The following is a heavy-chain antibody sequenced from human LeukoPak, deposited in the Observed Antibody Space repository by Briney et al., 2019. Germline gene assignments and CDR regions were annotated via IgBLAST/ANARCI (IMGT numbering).Heavy chain of an antibody. CDR2: ISASGGST. CDR3: AKDGTGCGGDCYSDY. CDR1: GFTFSNYG. V-gene: IGHV3-23*01. D-gene: IGHD2-21*02. J-gene: IGHJ4*02. Sequence: GGSLRLSCAASGFTFSNYGMSWVRQAPGKGLEWVSAISASGGSTYYADSVKGRFTISRDNSKNTLYLQMNSLRAEDTAVYHCAKDGTGCGGDCYSDYWGQGTLLTVSS.